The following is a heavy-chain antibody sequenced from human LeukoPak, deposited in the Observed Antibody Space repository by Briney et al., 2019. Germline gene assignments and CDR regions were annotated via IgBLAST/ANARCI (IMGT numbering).Heavy chain of an antibody. CDR2: ISSSSTTI. CDR1: GFTFSSNS. Sequence: GGSLRLSCAASGFTFSSNSMNWVRQAPGKGLEWVSYISSSSTTIYYADSVKGRFTISRDNAKNSLYLQMNSLRAEDTAMYYCAGNSILTGYYLFDYWGQGTLVTVSS. J-gene: IGHJ4*02. D-gene: IGHD3-9*01. CDR3: AGNSILTGYYLFDY. V-gene: IGHV3-48*04.